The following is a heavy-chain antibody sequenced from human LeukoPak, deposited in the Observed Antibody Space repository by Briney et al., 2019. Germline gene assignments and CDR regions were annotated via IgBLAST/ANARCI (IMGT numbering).Heavy chain of an antibody. J-gene: IGHJ3*02. CDR2: IYYSGST. D-gene: IGHD4-17*01. V-gene: IGHV4-30-4*01. CDR3: ARETVTKAISAFDI. CDR1: GGSTSSGDYY. Sequence: TSETLSLTCTVSGGSTSSGDYYWSWIRQPPGKGLEWIGYIYYSGSTYYNPSLKSRVTISVDTSKNQFSLKLSSVTAADTAVYYCARETVTKAISAFDIWGQGTMVTVSS.